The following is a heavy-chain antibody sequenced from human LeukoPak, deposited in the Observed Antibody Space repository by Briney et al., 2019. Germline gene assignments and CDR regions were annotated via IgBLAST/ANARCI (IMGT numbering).Heavy chain of an antibody. CDR3: AREVPSRWRASYFDY. CDR1: GFTFSGHW. V-gene: IGHV3-7*01. CDR2: INQDGSDK. J-gene: IGHJ4*02. Sequence: GGSLRLSCAASGFTFSGHWLSWFRQAPGKGLEWVANINQDGSDKYFVASVRGRFTISRDNAKNSLYLQMNSLRAEDTAVYYCAREVPSRWRASYFDYWGQGTLVTVSS. D-gene: IGHD1-26*01.